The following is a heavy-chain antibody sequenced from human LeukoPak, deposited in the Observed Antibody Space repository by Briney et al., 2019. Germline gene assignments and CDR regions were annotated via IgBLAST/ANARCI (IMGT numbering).Heavy chain of an antibody. J-gene: IGHJ4*02. D-gene: IGHD1-26*01. V-gene: IGHV3-9*03. Sequence: GGSLRLSCAASGVTFDDYAMHWVRQAPGKGLGWVSGIRWNRGRIDYADSVKGRFPISRANAKTSLYLQMNSLRAEDMALYYCARGSGSRFKAGTFDYWGQGTLVTVSS. CDR1: GVTFDDYA. CDR2: IRWNRGRI. CDR3: ARGSGSRFKAGTFDY.